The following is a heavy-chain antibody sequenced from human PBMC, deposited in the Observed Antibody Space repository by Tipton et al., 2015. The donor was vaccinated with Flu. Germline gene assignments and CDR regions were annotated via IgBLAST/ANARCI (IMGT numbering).Heavy chain of an antibody. Sequence: SLRLSCAASGFTFSSFAMNWVRQAPGKGLEWVSSITDDGGTIYYADSVKGRFTISRDNSESTLHLQMNSLRADDTAIYFCAKSGSRNYRPLGSYSDDNWGRGTLVTVSS. CDR3: AKSGSRNYRPLGSYSDDN. V-gene: IGHV3-23*01. CDR2: ITDDGGTI. J-gene: IGHJ4*02. CDR1: GFTFSSFA. D-gene: IGHD3-10*01.